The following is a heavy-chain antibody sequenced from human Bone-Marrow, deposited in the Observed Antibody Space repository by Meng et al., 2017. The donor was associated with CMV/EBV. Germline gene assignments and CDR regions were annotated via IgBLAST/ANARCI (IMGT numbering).Heavy chain of an antibody. Sequence: APGQGLEWMGGIIPILGIANYAQKFQGRVTITADKSTSTAYMELSSLRSEDTAVYYCARSKITDYDFWSGYYTISSIGYYYYGMDVWGQGTTVTVSS. J-gene: IGHJ6*02. V-gene: IGHV1-69*10. D-gene: IGHD3-3*01. CDR3: ARSKITDYDFWSGYYTISSIGYYYYGMDV. CDR2: IIPILGIA.